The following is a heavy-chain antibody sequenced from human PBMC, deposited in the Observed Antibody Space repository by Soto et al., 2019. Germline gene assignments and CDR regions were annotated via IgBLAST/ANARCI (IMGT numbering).Heavy chain of an antibody. Sequence: QVQLQESGPGLVKPSQTLSLTCTVSGGSISSGGYYWSWIRQHPGKGLEWIGYIYYSGSTYYNPSLKSRVTTTVDTSKNQFALKLSSVTAADTAVYYCARDDGGSSWYGGLDYWGQGTLVTVSS. J-gene: IGHJ4*02. V-gene: IGHV4-31*03. D-gene: IGHD6-13*01. CDR1: GGSISSGGYY. CDR3: ARDDGGSSWYGGLDY. CDR2: IYYSGST.